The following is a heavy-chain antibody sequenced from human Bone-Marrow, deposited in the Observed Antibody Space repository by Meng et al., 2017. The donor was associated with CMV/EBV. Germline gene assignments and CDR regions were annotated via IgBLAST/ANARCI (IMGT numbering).Heavy chain of an antibody. CDR3: ATYYDFWSGYYPVFPRSKAIPYYYYGMDV. CDR1: GFTFSSYA. D-gene: IGHD3-3*01. Sequence: GESLKISCAASGFTFSSYAMHWVRQAPGKGLEWVAVISYDGSNKYYADSVKGRFTISRDNSKNTLYLQMNSLRAEDTAVYYCATYYDFWSGYYPVFPRSKAIPYYYYGMDVWGQGNTVTVSS. J-gene: IGHJ6*02. CDR2: ISYDGSNK. V-gene: IGHV3-30-3*01.